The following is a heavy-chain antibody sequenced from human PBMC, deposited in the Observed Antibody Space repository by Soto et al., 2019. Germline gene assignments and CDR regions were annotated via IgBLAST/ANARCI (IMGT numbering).Heavy chain of an antibody. CDR2: IYYDGTT. V-gene: IGHV4-59*02. D-gene: IGHD2-8*02. J-gene: IGHJ4*02. Sequence: QVQLQESGPGLVKPSETLSLTCTVSGGSVSPYYWTWVRRPPGKVLEWIAYIYYDGTTNYNPSLNIRVTISVDTSKNQFSLRLTSVTAADTAVYYCARGRYWLDYWGQGTLLTVSS. CDR3: ARGRYWLDY. CDR1: GGSVSPYY.